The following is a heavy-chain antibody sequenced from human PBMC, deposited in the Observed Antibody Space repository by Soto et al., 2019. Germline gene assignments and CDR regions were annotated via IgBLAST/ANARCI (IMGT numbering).Heavy chain of an antibody. V-gene: IGHV1-18*01. CDR2: ISAYNGNT. CDR1: GYTFTSYG. Sequence: ASVKLSCKASGYTFTSYGISWVRQAHGQGLERMGWISAYNGNTNYAQKLQGRVTMTTDTSTSTAYMELRSLRSDDTAVYYCARGPIRWDYDYIWGVLEKYLGIEYFYYWARGALVTVSS. D-gene: IGHD3-16*01. CDR3: ARGPIRWDYDYIWGVLEKYLGIEYFYY. J-gene: IGHJ4*02.